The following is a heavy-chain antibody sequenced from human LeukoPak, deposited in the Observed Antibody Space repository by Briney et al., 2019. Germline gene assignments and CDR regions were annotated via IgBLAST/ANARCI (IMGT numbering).Heavy chain of an antibody. CDR1: GYFISSGYY. CDR2: IHHSGST. Sequence: KPSETLSLTCTVSGYFISSGYYWGWIRQPPGKGLQWIGSIHHSGSTYYNPSLKSRVTISVDTSKNQFSLKLSSVTAADTAVYYCARESLTWLQSRTSWFDPWGQGTLVTVSS. CDR3: ARESLTWLQSRTSWFDP. D-gene: IGHD5-24*01. J-gene: IGHJ5*02. V-gene: IGHV4-38-2*02.